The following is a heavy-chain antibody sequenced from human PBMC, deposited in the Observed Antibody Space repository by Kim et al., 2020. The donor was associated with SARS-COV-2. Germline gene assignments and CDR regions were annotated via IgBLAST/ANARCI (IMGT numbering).Heavy chain of an antibody. V-gene: IGHV4-59*08. Sequence: SETLSLTCTVSGGSISSYYWSWIRQPPGKGLEWIGYIYYSGSTTYNPSLKSRVTISADTTKKQFSLKQSSVTAADTAVYYYSRKGAPTWTQPWDDHYF. CDR2: IYYSGST. CDR1: GGSISSYY. D-gene: IGHD5-18*01. CDR3: SRKGAPTWTQPWDDHYF. J-gene: IGHJ1*01.